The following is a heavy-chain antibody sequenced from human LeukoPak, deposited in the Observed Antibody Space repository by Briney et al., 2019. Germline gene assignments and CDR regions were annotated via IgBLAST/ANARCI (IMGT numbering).Heavy chain of an antibody. CDR1: GGSISSYY. D-gene: IGHD3-3*01. CDR3: ARGIKDFWSGYPYYFDY. CDR2: IYYSGST. J-gene: IGHJ4*02. V-gene: IGHV4-59*01. Sequence: PSETLSLTCTVSGGSISSYYWSWIRQPPGKGLELIGYIYYSGSTNYNPSLKSRVTISVDTSKNQFSLKLSSVTAADTAVYYCARGIKDFWSGYPYYFDYWGQGTLVTVSS.